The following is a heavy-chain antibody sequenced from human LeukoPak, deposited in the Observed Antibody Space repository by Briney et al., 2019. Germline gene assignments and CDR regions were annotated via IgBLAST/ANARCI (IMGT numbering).Heavy chain of an antibody. V-gene: IGHV3-30*01. D-gene: IGHD3-22*01. CDR2: ISYDGSNK. CDR1: GFTFSSYA. Sequence: PGGSLRLSCAASGFTFSSYAMHWVRQAPGKGLEWVAVISYDGSNKYYADSVKGRFTISRDNSKNTLYLQMNSLRAEDTAVYYCARQYYYDSSGYYKTSIMGYFDYWGQGTLVTVSS. J-gene: IGHJ4*02. CDR3: ARQYYYDSSGYYKTSIMGYFDY.